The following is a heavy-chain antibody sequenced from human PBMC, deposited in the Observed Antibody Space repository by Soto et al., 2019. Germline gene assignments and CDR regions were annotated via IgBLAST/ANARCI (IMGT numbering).Heavy chain of an antibody. V-gene: IGHV4-39*01. J-gene: IGHJ6*02. CDR2: IYSSENT. CDR3: ARLNGYCISTNCHGYYGMDV. D-gene: IGHD2-2*03. Sequence: SETLSVTWSVSGGFISSRSYSWGWNRQSPGKGLEWIGTIYSSENTYYNPSLLSRVTISVDTSKNEFSLRLSSVTAADTAVYYCARLNGYCISTNCHGYYGMDVWGQGTTVTVSS. CDR1: GGFISSRSYS.